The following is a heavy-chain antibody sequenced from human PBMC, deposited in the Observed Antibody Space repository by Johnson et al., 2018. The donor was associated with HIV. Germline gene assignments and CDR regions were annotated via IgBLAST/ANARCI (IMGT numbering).Heavy chain of an antibody. CDR3: AKERGSTSHREHDAFDI. Sequence: QVQLVESGGGVVQPGRSLRLSCAASGFTFSSYAMHWVRQAPGKGLECVALISNDGSNQNYADSVKGRFTISRDNSKNPLYVQMNRLRAEDTAVYYCAKERGSTSHREHDAFDIWGQGTVVTVSS. V-gene: IGHV3-30*04. D-gene: IGHD6-6*01. CDR1: GFTFSSYA. J-gene: IGHJ3*02. CDR2: ISNDGSNQ.